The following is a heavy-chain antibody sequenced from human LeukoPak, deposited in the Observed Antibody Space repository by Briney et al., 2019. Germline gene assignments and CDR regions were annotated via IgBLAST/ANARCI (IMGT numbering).Heavy chain of an antibody. J-gene: IGHJ3*02. CDR1: GYTFTCYY. Sequence: GASVKVSCKASGYTFTCYYMHWVRQAPGQGLEWMGWINPNSGGTNYAQKFQGRVTMTRDTSISTAYMELSRLRSDDTAVYYCAREQEMATILDFHDAFDIWGQGTMVTVSS. CDR2: INPNSGGT. CDR3: AREQEMATILDFHDAFDI. D-gene: IGHD5-24*01. V-gene: IGHV1-2*02.